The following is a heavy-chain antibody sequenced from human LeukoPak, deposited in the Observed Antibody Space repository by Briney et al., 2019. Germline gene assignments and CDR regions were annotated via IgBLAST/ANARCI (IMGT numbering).Heavy chain of an antibody. Sequence: GGSLRLSCAASGFTFSDYYMSWIRQAPGKGLEWVSYISSSGSTIYYAESVKGRFTISRDNAKNSLYLQMNSLRAEDTAVYYCASLPGRYSYGYYYMDVWGKGTTVTVS. CDR2: ISSSGSTI. CDR1: GFTFSDYY. V-gene: IGHV3-11*04. J-gene: IGHJ6*03. CDR3: ASLPGRYSYGYYYMDV. D-gene: IGHD5-18*01.